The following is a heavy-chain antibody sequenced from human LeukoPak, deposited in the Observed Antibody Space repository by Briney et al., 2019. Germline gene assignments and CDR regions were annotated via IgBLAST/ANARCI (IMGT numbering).Heavy chain of an antibody. CDR1: GFTVSSNY. CDR3: AKGAYSSSWSNWFDP. Sequence: GSLKLSCAASGFTVSSNYMSWVRQAPGKGLEWVSVISGSGGSTYYADSVKGRFTISRDNSKNTLYLQMNSLRAEDTAVYYCAKGAYSSSWSNWFDPWGQGTLVTVSS. V-gene: IGHV3-23*01. CDR2: ISGSGGST. J-gene: IGHJ5*02. D-gene: IGHD6-13*01.